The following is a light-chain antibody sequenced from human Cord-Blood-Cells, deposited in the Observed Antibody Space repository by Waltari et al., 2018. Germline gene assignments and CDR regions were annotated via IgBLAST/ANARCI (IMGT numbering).Light chain of an antibody. CDR1: QSISSW. CDR3: QQYNSYWT. Sequence: DIQMTQSPSTPSASVGDRVTLTCRASQSISSWLAWYQQKPGKAPKLLIYDASSLESGVPSRFSGSGSGTEFTLTISSLQPDDFATYYCQQYNSYWTFGQGTKVEIQ. V-gene: IGKV1-5*01. CDR2: DAS. J-gene: IGKJ1*01.